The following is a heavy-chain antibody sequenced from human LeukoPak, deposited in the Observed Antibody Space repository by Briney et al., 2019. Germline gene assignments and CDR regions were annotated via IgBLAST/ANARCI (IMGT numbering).Heavy chain of an antibody. V-gene: IGHV3-23*01. CDR1: GFTFSSYA. Sequence: GGSLRLSCAASGFTFSSYATSWVRQAPGKGLEWVSAISGSGGSTYYADSVKGRFTISRDNSKNTLYLQMNSLRAEDTAVYYCAVGGGSGWFPFDYRGQGTLVTVSS. CDR2: ISGSGGST. CDR3: AVGGGSGWFPFDY. J-gene: IGHJ4*02. D-gene: IGHD6-19*01.